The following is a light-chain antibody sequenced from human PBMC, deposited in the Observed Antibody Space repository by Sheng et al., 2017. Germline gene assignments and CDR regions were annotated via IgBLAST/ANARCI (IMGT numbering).Light chain of an antibody. CDR2: LDS. V-gene: IGLV3-1*01. Sequence: SYELTQPPSVSVSPGQTASITCSAEKLGKKYVSWYQQKPGQSPVVVMYLDSRRPAGIPERFSGTTSGDTATLTISGAQTLDEGDYYCQVWDSTSYVFGTGTRVTVL. J-gene: IGLJ1*01. CDR1: KLGKKY. CDR3: QVWDSTSYV.